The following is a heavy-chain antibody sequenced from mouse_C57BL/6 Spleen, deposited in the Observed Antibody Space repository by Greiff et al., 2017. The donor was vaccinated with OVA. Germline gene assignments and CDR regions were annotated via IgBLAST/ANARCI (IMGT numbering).Heavy chain of an antibody. V-gene: IGHV2-2*01. J-gene: IGHJ2*01. D-gene: IGHD2-4*01. CDR2: IWSGGST. Sequence: QVQLQQSGPGLVQPSQSLSITCTVSGFSLTSYGIHWVRQSPGKGLEWLGVIWSGGSTDYNAAFISRLSISKDNSKSQVFFKMNSLQADDTAIYYCARNGGYDYDGMYYFDYWGQGTTLTVSS. CDR1: GFSLTSYG. CDR3: ARNGGYDYDGMYYFDY.